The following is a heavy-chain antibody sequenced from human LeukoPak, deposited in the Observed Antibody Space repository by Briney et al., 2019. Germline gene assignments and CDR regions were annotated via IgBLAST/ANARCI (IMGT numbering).Heavy chain of an antibody. J-gene: IGHJ4*02. V-gene: IGHV1-46*01. Sequence: GASVKVSCKASGYTFTSYYMHWVRQAPGQGLEWMGIIDPSGGSTRYPQKFQGRVTMTRDTSTSTVYMELSSLRSEDTAVYYCARGYDYVWGSYRYAAIGYWGQGTLVTVSS. D-gene: IGHD3-16*02. CDR2: IDPSGGST. CDR3: ARGYDYVWGSYRYAAIGY. CDR1: GYTFTSYY.